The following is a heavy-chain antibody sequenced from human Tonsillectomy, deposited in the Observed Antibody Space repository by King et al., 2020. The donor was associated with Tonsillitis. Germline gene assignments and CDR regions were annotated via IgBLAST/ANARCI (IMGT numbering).Heavy chain of an antibody. CDR1: GFSFSSYA. CDR3: AKLPAHSEMSFLVLGRYSYGMDL. V-gene: IGHV3-23*04. Sequence: DVQLVESGGGLVQPGGSLRLSCAASGFSFSSYAMSWVRQGPGKGLEWVSSISVSVSGTHYADSVRGRFTISRDNSKNSLYLQMNSLRAEDTAVYFCAKLPAHSEMSFLVLGRYSYGMDLWGQGTTVTVSS. J-gene: IGHJ6*02. D-gene: IGHD3-3*02. CDR2: ISVSVSGT.